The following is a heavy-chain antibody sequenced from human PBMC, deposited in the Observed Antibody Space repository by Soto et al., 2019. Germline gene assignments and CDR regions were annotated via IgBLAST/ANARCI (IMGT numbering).Heavy chain of an antibody. CDR1: GDSISSYN. V-gene: IGHV4-59*08. J-gene: IGHJ6*02. Sequence: QVQLQESGPGLVKPSETLSLTCTVSGDSISSYNLAWIRQPPGKGLEWIGYFRSGGGTSYNPSLKSRVAISAGTSLKPFSLRLSSVTAADTAVYYCVRQGIGVLHGLVDVWGQGTTVTVSS. CDR3: VRQGIGVLHGLVDV. CDR2: FRSGGGT. D-gene: IGHD3-10*01.